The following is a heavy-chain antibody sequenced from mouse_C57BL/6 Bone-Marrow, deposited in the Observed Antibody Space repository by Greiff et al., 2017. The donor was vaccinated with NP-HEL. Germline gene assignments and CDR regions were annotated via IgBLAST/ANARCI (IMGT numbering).Heavy chain of an antibody. D-gene: IGHD2-4*01. CDR3: ARSEYYDLDY. V-gene: IGHV1-61*01. Sequence: QVQLQQPGAELVRPGSSVKLSCKASGYTFTSYWMDWVKQRPGQGLEWIGNIYPSDSETHYNQKFKDKATLTVDKSSSTAYMQLSSLTSEDSAVYYCARSEYYDLDYWGQGTTRTVSS. CDR2: IYPSDSET. J-gene: IGHJ2*01. CDR1: GYTFTSYW.